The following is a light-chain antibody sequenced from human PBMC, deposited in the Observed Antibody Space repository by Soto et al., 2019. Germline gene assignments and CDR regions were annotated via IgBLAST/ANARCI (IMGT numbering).Light chain of an antibody. CDR2: AAS. CDR3: QQSYSTPYT. J-gene: IGKJ2*01. V-gene: IGKV1-39*01. Sequence: GDRVTITCRASQSISSYLNWFQQKPGKAPDLLIYAASSLQSGVPSRFSGSGSGTDFTLTISSLQPEDFASYYCQQSYSTPYTFGQGTKLEIK. CDR1: QSISSY.